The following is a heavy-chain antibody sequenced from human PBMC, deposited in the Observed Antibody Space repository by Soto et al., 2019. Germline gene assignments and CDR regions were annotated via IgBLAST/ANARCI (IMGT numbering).Heavy chain of an antibody. CDR3: ARHTPAISISDH. Sequence: SETLSLTCTVSGGSITSENYYWSWLRQHPGKGLEWIGHIYYSGSTYYNPSLKSRVTISVDTSKNQFSLKLSSVTAADTAVYYCARHTPAISISDHWGQGTLVTVSS. CDR1: GGSITSENYY. V-gene: IGHV4-39*01. J-gene: IGHJ4*02. D-gene: IGHD2-15*01. CDR2: IYYSGST.